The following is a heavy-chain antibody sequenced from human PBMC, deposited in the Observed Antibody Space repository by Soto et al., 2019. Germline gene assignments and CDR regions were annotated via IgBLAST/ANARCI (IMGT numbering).Heavy chain of an antibody. Sequence: PSQTLSLTCAISGDSVSSNSAAWNWIRQSPSRGLEWLGRTYYRSKWYNDYAVSVKSRITINPDTSKSQFSLQLNSVTPEDTAVYYCAREGCSGGSCSPCYYYGMDVWGQGTTVTVSS. D-gene: IGHD2-15*01. CDR2: TYYRSKWYN. CDR3: AREGCSGGSCSPCYYYGMDV. V-gene: IGHV6-1*01. CDR1: GDSVSSNSAA. J-gene: IGHJ6*02.